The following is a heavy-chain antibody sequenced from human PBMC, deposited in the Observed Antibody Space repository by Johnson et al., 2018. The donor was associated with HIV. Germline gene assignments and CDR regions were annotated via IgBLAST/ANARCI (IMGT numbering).Heavy chain of an antibody. CDR3: ARTRHYYEAFDI. CDR1: GFTFSSYA. Sequence: QVQLVESGGGVVQPGRSLRLSCAASGFTFSSYAMHWVRQAPGKGLEWVEVISYDGSNKYYADSVKGRFTISRDNSKNTLYLQMNSLRAEDTAVYYCARTRHYYEAFDIWGQGTMVTVSS. CDR2: ISYDGSNK. D-gene: IGHD3-10*01. V-gene: IGHV3-30-3*01. J-gene: IGHJ3*02.